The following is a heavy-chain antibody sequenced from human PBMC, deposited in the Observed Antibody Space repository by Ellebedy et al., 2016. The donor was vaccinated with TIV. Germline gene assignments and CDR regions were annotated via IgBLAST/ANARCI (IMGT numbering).Heavy chain of an antibody. V-gene: IGHV3-23*01. D-gene: IGHD3-10*01. J-gene: IGHJ4*02. CDR3: AKLAYSYGSDDY. CDR1: GFTFSTFA. CDR2: MSGTGGST. Sequence: ESLKISXAASGFTFSTFALSWVRQTPGKGLEWVSTMSGTGGSTQYADSVKGRFTISRDSSKSTLYLQMDSLRADDTAVYYCAKLAYSYGSDDYWGQGTLVTVSS.